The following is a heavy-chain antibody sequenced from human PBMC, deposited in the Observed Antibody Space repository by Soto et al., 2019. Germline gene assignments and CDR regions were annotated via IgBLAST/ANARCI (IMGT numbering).Heavy chain of an antibody. CDR3: AKVSSSWYAGFFYL. CDR1: GFTFSRHA. Sequence: EVQLLESGGGLVQPGGSLRLSCTASGFTFSRHAMTWVRQAPGKGLEWVSGLSDSGGSIYYADSVKGRFTISRDNSMNTLYLQMNTLRVEDTAIYYCAKVSSSWYAGFFYLWGQGTLVTVSS. D-gene: IGHD2-8*01. V-gene: IGHV3-23*01. J-gene: IGHJ5*02. CDR2: LSDSGGSI.